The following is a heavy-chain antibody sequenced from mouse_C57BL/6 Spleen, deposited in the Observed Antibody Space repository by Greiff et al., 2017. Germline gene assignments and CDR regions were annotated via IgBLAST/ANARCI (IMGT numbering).Heavy chain of an antibody. D-gene: IGHD1-1*02. CDR3: ARGSYEGVAMDY. Sequence: QVQLQQPGAELVKPGASVKLSCKASGYTFTSYWMQWVKQRPGQGLEWIGEIDPPDSYTNYNQKFKGKATLTVDTSSSTAYMQLSSLTSEDSAVYYCARGSYEGVAMDYWGQGTSVTVSS. CDR1: GYTFTSYW. J-gene: IGHJ4*01. CDR2: IDPPDSYT. V-gene: IGHV1-50*01.